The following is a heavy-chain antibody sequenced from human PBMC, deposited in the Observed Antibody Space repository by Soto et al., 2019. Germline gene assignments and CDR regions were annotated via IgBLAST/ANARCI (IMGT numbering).Heavy chain of an antibody. CDR1: GGSISSYY. CDR3: ARGPYTYYYDSSGYYSDNWFDP. V-gene: IGHV4-59*01. Sequence: PSETLSLTCTVSGGSISSYYWSWIRQPPGKGLEWIGYIYYSGSTNYNPSLKSRVTISVDTSKNQFSLKLSSVTAADTAVYYCARGPYTYYYDSSGYYSDNWFDPWGQGTLVTVS. D-gene: IGHD3-22*01. J-gene: IGHJ5*02. CDR2: IYYSGST.